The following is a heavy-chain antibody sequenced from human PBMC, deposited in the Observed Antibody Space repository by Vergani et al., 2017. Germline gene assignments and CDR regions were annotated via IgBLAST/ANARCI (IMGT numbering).Heavy chain of an antibody. D-gene: IGHD6-6*01. J-gene: IGHJ4*02. V-gene: IGHV3-13*01. CDR2: IGTAGDT. CDR3: ARRDSSSPALDY. Sequence: EVQLVESGGVVVQPGGSLRLSCAASGFTFSTYDMHWVRQATGKGLEWVSAIGTAGDTYYPGSVKGRFTISRENAKNSLYLQMNGLRAGDTAVYYCARRDSSSPALDYWGQGTLVTVSS. CDR1: GFTFSTYD.